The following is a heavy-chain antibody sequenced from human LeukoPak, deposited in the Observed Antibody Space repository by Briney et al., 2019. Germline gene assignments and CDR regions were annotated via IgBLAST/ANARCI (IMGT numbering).Heavy chain of an antibody. CDR1: GYTFTGYY. V-gene: IGHV1-2*02. D-gene: IGHD3-22*01. CDR3: ARDRDYYDSSGPLDY. Sequence: ASVKVSCKASGYTFTGYYMHWVRQAPGQGLEWMGWTNPNSGGTNYAQKFQGRVTMTRDTSISTAYMELSRLRSDDTAVYYCARDRDYYDSSGPLDYWGQGTLVTVSS. J-gene: IGHJ4*02. CDR2: TNPNSGGT.